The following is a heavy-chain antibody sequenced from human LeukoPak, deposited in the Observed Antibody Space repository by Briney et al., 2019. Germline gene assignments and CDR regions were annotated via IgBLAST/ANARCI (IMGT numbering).Heavy chain of an antibody. Sequence: PSETLSLTCTVSGGSISASYWSWIRQPAGQGLEWIGRIYTSGSTSYNPSLKSRITLSVDTSKNQFSLKLSSVTAADTAVYYCARMPVGWYFDYWGQGALVTVSS. CDR3: ARMPVGWYFDY. D-gene: IGHD2-15*01. CDR1: GGSISASY. CDR2: IYTSGST. V-gene: IGHV4-4*07. J-gene: IGHJ4*02.